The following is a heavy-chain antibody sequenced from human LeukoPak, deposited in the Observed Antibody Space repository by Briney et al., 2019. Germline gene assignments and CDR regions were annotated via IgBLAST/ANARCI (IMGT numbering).Heavy chain of an antibody. CDR3: ARDILTGPTNWFDP. J-gene: IGHJ5*02. Sequence: ASVKVSCKASGYTFTSYEINWVRQATGQELEWMGWMNPNSGDTGYAQKFQGRVTMTRDTSISTAYMELSSLRSEDTAVYYCARDILTGPTNWFDPWGQGTLVTVSS. CDR1: GYTFTSYE. CDR2: MNPNSGDT. V-gene: IGHV1-8*01. D-gene: IGHD3-9*01.